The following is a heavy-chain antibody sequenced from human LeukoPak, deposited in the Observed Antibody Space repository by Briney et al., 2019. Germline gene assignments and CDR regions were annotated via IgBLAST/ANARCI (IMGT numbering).Heavy chain of an antibody. CDR1: GFTFSSYE. Sequence: GGSLRLSCAASGFTFSSYEMNWVRQAPGKGLEWVSYISSSGSTIYYADSVKGRFTISRDNAKNSLYLQMNSLRAEDTAVYYCARLKDSGWYDYWGQGTLVTVSS. V-gene: IGHV3-48*03. D-gene: IGHD6-19*01. J-gene: IGHJ4*02. CDR2: ISSSGSTI. CDR3: ARLKDSGWYDY.